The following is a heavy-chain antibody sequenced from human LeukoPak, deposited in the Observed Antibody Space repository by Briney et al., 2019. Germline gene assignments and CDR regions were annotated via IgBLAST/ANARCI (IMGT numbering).Heavy chain of an antibody. D-gene: IGHD1-1*01. Sequence: PGGSLRLSCAASGFTFSSYEMNWVRQAPGKGLEWVSYISNGGLSIYYADSVKGRFTISRDNDKNSLYLQMNSLRAEDTAVYYCGRVPRTTHAFDVWGQGTMVTVSS. CDR2: ISNGGLSI. V-gene: IGHV3-48*03. CDR3: GRVPRTTHAFDV. J-gene: IGHJ3*01. CDR1: GFTFSSYE.